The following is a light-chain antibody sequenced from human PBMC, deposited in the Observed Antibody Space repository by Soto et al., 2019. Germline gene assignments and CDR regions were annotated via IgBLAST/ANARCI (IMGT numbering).Light chain of an antibody. CDR3: QQRSTWPT. CDR1: QSVSNNY. Sequence: EIVLTQSPGTLSLSPGERATLSCRASQSVSNNYLAWYQQKPGQAPRLLIYGASNRATGIPDRFSGSGSGTDFTLTISSLEPEDFALYYCQQRSTWPTFGQGTRLEI. V-gene: IGKV3D-20*02. J-gene: IGKJ5*01. CDR2: GAS.